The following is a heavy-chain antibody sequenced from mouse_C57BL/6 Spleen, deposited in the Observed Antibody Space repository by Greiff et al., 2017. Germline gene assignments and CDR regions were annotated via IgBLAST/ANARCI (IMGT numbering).Heavy chain of an antibody. Sequence: VKLMESGPGLVQPSQSLSITCTVSGFSLTSYGVHWVRQSPGKGLEWLGVIWSGGSTDYNAAFISRLSISKDTSKSQVFFKMNSLQADDTAIYYCARNDDYGDLSGWYFEGWGTGTTVTVSS. CDR3: ARNDDYGDLSGWYFEG. CDR1: GFSLTSYG. D-gene: IGHD2-4*01. CDR2: IWSGGST. V-gene: IGHV2-2*01. J-gene: IGHJ1*03.